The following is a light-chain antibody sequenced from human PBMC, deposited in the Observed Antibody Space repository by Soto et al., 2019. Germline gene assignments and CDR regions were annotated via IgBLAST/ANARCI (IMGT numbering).Light chain of an antibody. V-gene: IGLV2-23*03. CDR1: SSDVGSYNL. CDR2: EGS. J-gene: IGLJ3*02. CDR3: CSYEGSMTVAV. Sequence: QSALTQPASVSGSPGQSITISCTGTSSDVGSYNLVSWYQQHPGKAPKLMIYEGSKRPSGISNRFSGSQSGNTAALTISGLQAADEADYYCCSYEGSMTVAVFGGGTQLTVL.